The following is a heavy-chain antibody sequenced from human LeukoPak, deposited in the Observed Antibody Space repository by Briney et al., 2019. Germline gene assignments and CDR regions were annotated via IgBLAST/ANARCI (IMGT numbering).Heavy chain of an antibody. J-gene: IGHJ4*02. CDR2: ISYGGSNK. V-gene: IGHV3-30-3*02. CDR3: AKTADLLIAVAVIDY. CDR1: GFTFSSYA. Sequence: GGSLRLSCAASGFTFSSYAMHWVRQAPGKGLEWVAVISYGGSNKYYADSVKGRFTISRDNSKNTLYLQMNSLRAEDTAVYYCAKTADLLIAVAVIDYWGQGTLVTVSS. D-gene: IGHD6-19*01.